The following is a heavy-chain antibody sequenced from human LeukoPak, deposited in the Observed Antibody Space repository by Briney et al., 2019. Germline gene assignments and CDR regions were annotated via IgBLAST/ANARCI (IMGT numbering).Heavy chain of an antibody. CDR1: GYTFNGYY. V-gene: IGHV1-2*02. CDR2: INPNSGGT. J-gene: IGHJ3*02. D-gene: IGHD1-26*01. Sequence: ASVKVSCKASGYTFNGYYMHWVRQAPGQGLEWMGWINPNSGGTNYAQKFQGRVTMTRDTSISTAYMELSSLMSDDTAVYYCARQVIAPMGSGSYDPLDIWGQGTMVTVSS. CDR3: ARQVIAPMGSGSYDPLDI.